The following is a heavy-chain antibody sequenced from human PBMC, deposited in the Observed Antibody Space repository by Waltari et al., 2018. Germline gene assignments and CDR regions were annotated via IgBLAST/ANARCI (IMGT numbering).Heavy chain of an antibody. CDR1: GFTFSSYG. J-gene: IGHJ4*02. CDR3: AKAGSPRVQLWFSDY. V-gene: IGHV3-30*18. CDR2: ISYDGSNK. D-gene: IGHD5-18*01. Sequence: QVQLVESGGGVVQPGRSLRPSCAASGFTFSSYGMTWVRTAPGKGLEWVAVISYDGSNKYYADSVKGRFTISRDNSKNTLYLQMNSLRAEDTAVYYCAKAGSPRVQLWFSDYWGQGTLVTVSS.